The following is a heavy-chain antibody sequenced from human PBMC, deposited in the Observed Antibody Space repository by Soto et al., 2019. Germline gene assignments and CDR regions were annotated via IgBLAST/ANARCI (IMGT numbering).Heavy chain of an antibody. Sequence: PGESLKIPCKGSGYSFTSYWIGWVRQMPGKGLEWMGIIYPGDSDTSYSPSFQGQVTSSADKSISTAYLQWSSLKASDTAMYYCARATGYCSGGSCVNFDYWGQGTLVTVSS. D-gene: IGHD2-15*01. J-gene: IGHJ4*02. CDR2: IYPGDSDT. V-gene: IGHV5-51*01. CDR1: GYSFTSYW. CDR3: ARATGYCSGGSCVNFDY.